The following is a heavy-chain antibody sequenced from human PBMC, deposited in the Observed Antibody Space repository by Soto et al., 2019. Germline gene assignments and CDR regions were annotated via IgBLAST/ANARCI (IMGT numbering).Heavy chain of an antibody. CDR2: IWYDGSNK. CDR1: GFTFSSYG. Sequence: GGSLRLSCAASGFTFSSYGMHWVRQAPGKGLEWVAVIWYDGSNKYYADSVKGRFTISRDNSKNTLYLQMNSLRAEDTAVYYCARDLNPYGDYNWFDPWGQGTLVTVSS. CDR3: ARDLNPYGDYNWFDP. V-gene: IGHV3-33*01. J-gene: IGHJ5*02. D-gene: IGHD4-17*01.